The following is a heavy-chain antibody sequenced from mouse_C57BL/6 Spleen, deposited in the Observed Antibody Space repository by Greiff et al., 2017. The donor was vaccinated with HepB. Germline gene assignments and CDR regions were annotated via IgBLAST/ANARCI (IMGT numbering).Heavy chain of an antibody. Sequence: VQLQQSGAELVRPGASVKLSCTASGFNIKDDYMHWVKQRPEQGLEWIGWIDPENGDTEYASKFQGKATITADTSSNTAYLQLSSLTSEDTAVYYGTVGYYGSSLAWFAYWGQGTLVTVSA. J-gene: IGHJ3*01. CDR1: GFNIKDDY. D-gene: IGHD1-1*01. V-gene: IGHV14-4*01. CDR3: TVGYYGSSLAWFAY. CDR2: IDPENGDT.